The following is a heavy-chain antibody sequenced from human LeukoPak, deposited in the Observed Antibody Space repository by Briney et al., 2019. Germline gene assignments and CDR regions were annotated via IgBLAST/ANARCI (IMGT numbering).Heavy chain of an antibody. CDR2: ISGSGGST. V-gene: IGHV3-23*01. CDR3: AKIAVLGLWYFGL. Sequence: PGGSLRLSCAASGFTFSNHDMSWVRQAPGKGLEWVSSISGSGGSTYYADSVKGRFTISRDNSKNTLYLQTNSLRVEDTAIYYCAKIAVLGLWYFGLWGRGTLVTVSS. D-gene: IGHD6-19*01. CDR1: GFTFSNHD. J-gene: IGHJ2*01.